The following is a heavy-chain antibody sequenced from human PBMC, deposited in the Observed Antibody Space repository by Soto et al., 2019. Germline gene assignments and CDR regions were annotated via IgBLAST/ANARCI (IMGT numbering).Heavy chain of an antibody. J-gene: IGHJ4*02. CDR1: GYTFTSYA. Sequence: GASVKVSCKASGYTFTSYAMHWVRQAPGQRLEWMGWINAGNGNTKYSQKFQGRVTITRDTSASTAYMELSSLRSEDTAVYYCARRAGTFPFAFDYWGQGTLVTVSS. V-gene: IGHV1-3*01. CDR2: INAGNGNT. D-gene: IGHD6-19*01. CDR3: ARRAGTFPFAFDY.